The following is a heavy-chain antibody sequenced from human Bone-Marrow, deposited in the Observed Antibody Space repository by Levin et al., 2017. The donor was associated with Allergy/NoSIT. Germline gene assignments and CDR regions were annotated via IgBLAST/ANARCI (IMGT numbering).Heavy chain of an antibody. CDR3: LYAGGYVIAADRYYYYGMDV. J-gene: IGHJ6*02. V-gene: IGHV3-15*01. CDR2: IKSKTDGGTT. D-gene: IGHD6-6*01. CDR1: GFTFSNAW. Sequence: LSLTCAASGFTFSNAWMSWVRQAPGKGLEWVGRIKSKTDGGTTDYAAPVKGRFTISRDDSKNTLYLQMNSLKTEDTAVYYCLYAGGYVIAADRYYYYGMDVWGQGTTVTVSS.